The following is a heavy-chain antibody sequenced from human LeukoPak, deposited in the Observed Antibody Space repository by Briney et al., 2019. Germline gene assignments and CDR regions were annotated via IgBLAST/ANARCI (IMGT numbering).Heavy chain of an antibody. J-gene: IGHJ4*02. V-gene: IGHV3-23*01. Sequence: GGSLRLSCAASGFTFSSYAMSWVRQAPGKGLEWVSAISGSGGSTYYADSVKGRFTISRDNSKNTLYLQMNSLRAEDTAVYYCAKALGFGGVIVIPEDYWGQGTLVTVSS. CDR3: AKALGFGGVIVIPEDY. D-gene: IGHD3-16*02. CDR1: GFTFSSYA. CDR2: ISGSGGST.